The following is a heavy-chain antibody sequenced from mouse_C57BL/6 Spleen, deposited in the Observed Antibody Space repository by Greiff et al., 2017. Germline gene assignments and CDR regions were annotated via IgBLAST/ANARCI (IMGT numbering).Heavy chain of an antibody. CDR3: ARSGDYDRMDY. CDR1: GYTFTDYY. Sequence: QVQLQQSGAELVKPGASVKISCKASGYTFTDYYINWVKQRPGPGLEWIGKMGPGSGSTYYNGKFKGKATLTADKSSSTAYMRLSSLTSEDSAVYFCARSGDYDRMDYWGQGTSVTVSS. V-gene: IGHV1-77*01. D-gene: IGHD2-4*01. J-gene: IGHJ4*01. CDR2: MGPGSGST.